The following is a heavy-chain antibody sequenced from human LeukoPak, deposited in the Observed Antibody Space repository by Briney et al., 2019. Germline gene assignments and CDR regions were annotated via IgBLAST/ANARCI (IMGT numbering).Heavy chain of an antibody. CDR3: AIGLLTSAFDI. J-gene: IGHJ3*02. CDR1: GGSVSTNY. CDR2: VSSSGGT. V-gene: IGHV4-4*07. Sequence: SETLSLTCTVSGGSVSTNYWSWIRQPAGKGLEWIGRVSSSGGTYYNPSLKSRVTMSLDTSKNQFSLRLSSVTAADTAVYYCAIGLLTSAFDIWGQGTMVTVSS.